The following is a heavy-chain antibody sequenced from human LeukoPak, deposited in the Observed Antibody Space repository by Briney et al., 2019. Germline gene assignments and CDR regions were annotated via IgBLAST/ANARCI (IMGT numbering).Heavy chain of an antibody. V-gene: IGHV3-30*18. D-gene: IGHD6-13*01. Sequence: SCKASGYTFTGYYMHWVRQAPGKGLEWVAVISYDGSNKYYADSVKGRFTISRDNSKNTLYLQMNSLRAEDTAVYYCAKDLGSVAAADYNWFDPWGQGTLVTVSS. CDR3: AKDLGSVAAADYNWFDP. CDR1: GYTFTGYY. CDR2: ISYDGSNK. J-gene: IGHJ5*02.